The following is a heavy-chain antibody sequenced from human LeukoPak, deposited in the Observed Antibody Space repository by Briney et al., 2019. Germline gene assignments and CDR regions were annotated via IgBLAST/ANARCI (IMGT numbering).Heavy chain of an antibody. J-gene: IGHJ4*02. D-gene: IGHD6-13*01. CDR2: ISSSSSTI. CDR1: GFTFSSYA. V-gene: IGHV3-48*04. CDR3: ARGGQLIAAAAFDY. Sequence: GGSLRLSCAASGFTFSSYAMHWVRQAPGKGLEWVSYISSSSSTIYYADSVKGRFTISRDNAKNSLYLQMNSLRAEDTAVYYCARGGQLIAAAAFDYWGQGTLVTVSS.